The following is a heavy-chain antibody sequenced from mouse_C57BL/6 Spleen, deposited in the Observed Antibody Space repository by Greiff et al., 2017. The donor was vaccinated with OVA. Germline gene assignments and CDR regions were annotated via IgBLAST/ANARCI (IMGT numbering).Heavy chain of an antibody. CDR3: TGHYYAMDY. Sequence: EVQLQESGAELVRPGASVKLSCTASGFNIKDDYMHWVKQRPEQGLEWIGWIDPENGDTEYASKFQGKATITADTSSNTAYLQLSSLTSEDTAVYYCTGHYYAMDYWGQGTSVTVSS. CDR1: GFNIKDDY. V-gene: IGHV14-4*01. CDR2: IDPENGDT. J-gene: IGHJ4*01.